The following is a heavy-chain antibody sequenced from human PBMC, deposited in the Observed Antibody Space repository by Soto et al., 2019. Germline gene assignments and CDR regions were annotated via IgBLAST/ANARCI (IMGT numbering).Heavy chain of an antibody. J-gene: IGHJ5*02. D-gene: IGHD4-4*01. CDR2: INPNSGST. CDR3: ARVTATSPDAWLDP. Sequence: QVQLVQSGAEVKKPGASVNVSCRASGYTFTDYFLHWVRQAPGHGLEWMGWINPNSGSTNFAPKFQGLVTMTRDASSSTVYLVLNRLTSDDTAVYFCARVTATSPDAWLDPWGQGTLVTVSS. V-gene: IGHV1-2*04. CDR1: GYTFTDYF.